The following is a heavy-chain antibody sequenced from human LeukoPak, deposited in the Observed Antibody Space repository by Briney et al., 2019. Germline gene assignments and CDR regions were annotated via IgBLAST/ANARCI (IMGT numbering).Heavy chain of an antibody. CDR3: APEGDDWFDP. D-gene: IGHD1-14*01. J-gene: IGHJ5*02. Sequence: SVKVSCKASGGTFSSYAISWVRQAPGQGLEWMGGIIPIFGTANYAQKFQGRVTITADESTGTAYMELSSLRSEDTAVYYCAPEGDDWFDPWGQGTLVTVSS. V-gene: IGHV1-69*13. CDR2: IIPIFGTA. CDR1: GGTFSSYA.